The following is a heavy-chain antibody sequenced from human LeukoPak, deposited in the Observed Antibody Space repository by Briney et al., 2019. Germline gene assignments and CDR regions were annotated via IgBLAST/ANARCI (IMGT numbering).Heavy chain of an antibody. CDR2: ISGSGGST. V-gene: IGHV3-23*01. CDR1: GFTFSSYA. J-gene: IGHJ4*02. D-gene: IGHD6-6*01. CDR3: AKGVHGGSSSPEGY. Sequence: GGSLRLSCAASGFTFSSYAMSWVRQAPGKGLEWVSAISGSGGSTYYADSVKGRFTISRDNSKNTQYLQMNSLRAEDTAVYYCAKGVHGGSSSPEGYWGQGTLVTVSS.